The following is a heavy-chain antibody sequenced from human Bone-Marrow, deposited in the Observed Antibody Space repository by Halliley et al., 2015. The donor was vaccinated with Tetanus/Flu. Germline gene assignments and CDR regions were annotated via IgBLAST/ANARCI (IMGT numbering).Heavy chain of an antibody. Sequence: VSSISTSSRYIYYADSVKGRFTISRDNAKNSLYLQMSGLRAEDTGVYYCSRIEAAGYYGMDVWGQGTTVTVSS. V-gene: IGHV3-21*01. J-gene: IGHJ6*02. CDR2: ISTSSRYI. CDR3: SRIEAAGYYGMDV. D-gene: IGHD1-26*01.